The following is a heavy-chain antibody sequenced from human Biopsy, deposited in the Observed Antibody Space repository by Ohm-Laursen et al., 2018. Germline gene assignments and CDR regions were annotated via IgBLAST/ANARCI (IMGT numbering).Heavy chain of an antibody. CDR1: GGSISSDY. D-gene: IGHD2/OR15-2a*01. CDR2: IYYSGST. Sequence: SETLSLTCLVSGGSISSDYWSWIRQTPGKGLEWIGYIYYSGSTNYNPSLKSRVTISVDTSKNHFSLRLNSVTAADTAVYYCARATNSTGWPYYYFYGMDVWGQGTTVTVSS. J-gene: IGHJ6*02. CDR3: ARATNSTGWPYYYFYGMDV. V-gene: IGHV4-59*01.